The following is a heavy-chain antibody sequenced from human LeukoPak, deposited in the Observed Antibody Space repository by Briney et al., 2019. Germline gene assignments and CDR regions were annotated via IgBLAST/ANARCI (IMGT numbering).Heavy chain of an antibody. V-gene: IGHV3-23*01. D-gene: IGHD2-15*01. CDR1: GLTFRTFA. J-gene: IGHJ4*02. Sequence: PGGSLRLSCAVPGLTFRTFAMSWVRQAPGKGLEWVSAISDSGAATNYADSVKGRLTISRDNSRNTLYLQMNSLRAEDTAVYYCAKRSCSGGSCNFDYGGQGTLVSVSS. CDR2: ISDSGAAT. CDR3: AKRSCSGGSCNFDY.